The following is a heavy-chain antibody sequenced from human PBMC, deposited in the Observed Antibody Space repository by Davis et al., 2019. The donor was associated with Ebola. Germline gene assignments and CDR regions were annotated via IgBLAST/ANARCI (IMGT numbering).Heavy chain of an antibody. D-gene: IGHD2-21*01. CDR1: GGSISSGSYY. CDR2: IYTSGST. Sequence: PSETLSLTCTVSGGSISSGSYYWNWIRQPAGKGLEWIGHIYTSGSTNYNPSLKSRGTISVDTSKSQLSLKLTSVTAADTAVYYCAVKSCGGDCYYGHWGQGTLVTVSS. CDR3: AVKSCGGDCYYGH. J-gene: IGHJ4*02. V-gene: IGHV4-61*09.